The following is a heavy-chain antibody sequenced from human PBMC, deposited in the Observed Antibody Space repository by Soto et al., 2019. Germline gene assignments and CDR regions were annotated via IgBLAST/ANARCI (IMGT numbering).Heavy chain of an antibody. V-gene: IGHV4-59*08. D-gene: IGHD3-16*01. CDR1: SGSINKYC. J-gene: IGHJ4*02. CDR3: ARQGENDYFDF. CDR2: ICDSGST. Sequence: SETLSLTCTVSSGSINKYCWSWIRQPPGKELEWIGYICDSGSTNYKPSLTSRVTMSVDPSQNPFSLNLSSMTAADTAIYYCARQGENDYFDFWGQGALVTVSS.